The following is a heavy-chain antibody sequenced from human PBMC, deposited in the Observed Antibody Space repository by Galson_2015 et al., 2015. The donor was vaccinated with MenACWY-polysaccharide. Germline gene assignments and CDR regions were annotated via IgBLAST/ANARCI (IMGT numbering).Heavy chain of an antibody. CDR1: GFTFSSYW. D-gene: IGHD2-21*01. Sequence: SLRLSCAASGFTFSSYWMSWVRQAPGKGLGWVANIKQDESEKYYVDAVKGRFPISIDNDKNSLYLEMNRLRVEDTDVYYCERACEVPPCHFFDHWGQGRLVIVSS. J-gene: IGHJ4*02. CDR3: ERACEVPPCHFFDH. V-gene: IGHV3-7*03. CDR2: IKQDESEK.